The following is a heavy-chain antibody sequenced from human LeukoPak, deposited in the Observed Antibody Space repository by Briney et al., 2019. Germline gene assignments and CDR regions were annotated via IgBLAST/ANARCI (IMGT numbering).Heavy chain of an antibody. CDR1: GYTFTSYD. CDR3: ASSGYCSGGSCYSTFDI. Sequence: ASVKVSCKASGYTFTSYDINWVRQATGQGLEWMGWMNPNSGNTGYAQKFQGRVTITADKSTSTAYMELSSLRSEDTAVYYCASSGYCSGGSCYSTFDIWGQGTMVTVSS. J-gene: IGHJ3*02. D-gene: IGHD2-15*01. V-gene: IGHV1-8*03. CDR2: MNPNSGNT.